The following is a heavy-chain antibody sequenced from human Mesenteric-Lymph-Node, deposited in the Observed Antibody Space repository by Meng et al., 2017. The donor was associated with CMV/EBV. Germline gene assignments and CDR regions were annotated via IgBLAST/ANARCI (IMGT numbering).Heavy chain of an antibody. Sequence: GESLKISCAASRITFSNYGMHWIRQAPGKGLEWVSSISSSSSYIYYADSVKGRFTISRDNAKNSLYLQMNSLRAEDTAVYYCARKYCSGGSCYPDCWGQGTLVTVSS. J-gene: IGHJ4*02. CDR1: RITFSNYG. CDR2: ISSSSSYI. D-gene: IGHD2-15*01. CDR3: ARKYCSGGSCYPDC. V-gene: IGHV3-21*01.